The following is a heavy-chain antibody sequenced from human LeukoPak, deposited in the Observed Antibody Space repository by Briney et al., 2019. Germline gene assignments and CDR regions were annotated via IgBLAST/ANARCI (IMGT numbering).Heavy chain of an antibody. V-gene: IGHV4-39*01. CDR1: GGSISSSSYY. CDR3: ARAYRGSYFDY. CDR2: IYYSGST. J-gene: IGHJ4*02. Sequence: PSETLSLTCTVSGGSISSSSYYWGWIRQPPGKGLEWIGSIYYSGSTYYNPSLKSRVTISVDTSKNQFSLKLSSVTAADTAVYYCARAYRGSYFDYWGQGTLVTVSS. D-gene: IGHD3-10*01.